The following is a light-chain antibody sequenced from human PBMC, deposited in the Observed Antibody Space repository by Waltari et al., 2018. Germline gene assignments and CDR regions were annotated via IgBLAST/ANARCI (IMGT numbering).Light chain of an antibody. V-gene: IGKV3-15*01. CDR2: GAS. CDR1: QSVSSN. Sequence: EIVMTQSPATLSVSPGERATRSCRASQSVSSNLAWYQQKPGQAPRLLIYGASTRATGIPARFSGSGSGTEFTLTISSLQSEDFAVYYCQQYNNWPGDTFGQGTKLEIK. J-gene: IGKJ2*01. CDR3: QQYNNWPGDT.